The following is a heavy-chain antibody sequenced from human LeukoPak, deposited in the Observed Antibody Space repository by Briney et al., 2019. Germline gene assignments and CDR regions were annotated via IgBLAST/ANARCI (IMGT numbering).Heavy chain of an antibody. V-gene: IGHV3-23*01. J-gene: IGHJ3*02. D-gene: IGHD3-16*01. CDR2: LSGGSSNT. CDR3: TRLIPRGPFDI. CDR1: GFTFSDFA. Sequence: GGSLRLSCVASGFTFSDFAMSWVRQAPGKGLEWVSSLSGGSSNTYSADPVKGRFTISRDNSRNTLYLQMNSLRGEDTAVYYCTRLIPRGPFDIWGQGTLVTVSS.